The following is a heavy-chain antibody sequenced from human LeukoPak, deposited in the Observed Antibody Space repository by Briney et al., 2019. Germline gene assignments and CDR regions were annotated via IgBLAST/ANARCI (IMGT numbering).Heavy chain of an antibody. CDR3: ARVRDNSGYYPFDY. V-gene: IGHV4-59*01. CDR2: IYYSGST. Sequence: SETLSLTCTVSGGSISSYYWSWIRQPPGKGLEWIGYIYYSGSTNYNPSLKSRVTISVDTSKNHFSLKLSSVTAADTAVYYCARVRDNSGYYPFDYWGQGILVTVSP. CDR1: GGSISSYY. J-gene: IGHJ4*02. D-gene: IGHD3-22*01.